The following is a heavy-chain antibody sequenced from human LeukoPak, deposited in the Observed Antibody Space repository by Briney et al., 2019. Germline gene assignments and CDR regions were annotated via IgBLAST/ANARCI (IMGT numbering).Heavy chain of an antibody. CDR3: ARALLWFGELSYFDY. CDR1: GGSISSYY. CDR2: IYTSGST. J-gene: IGHJ4*02. Sequence: SETLSLTCTVSGGSISSYYWSWIRQPAGKGLEWIGRIYTSGSTNYNPSLKSRVTMSVDTSKNQFSLKLSSVTAADTAVYYCARALLWFGELSYFDYWGQGTLVTVSS. V-gene: IGHV4-4*07. D-gene: IGHD3-10*01.